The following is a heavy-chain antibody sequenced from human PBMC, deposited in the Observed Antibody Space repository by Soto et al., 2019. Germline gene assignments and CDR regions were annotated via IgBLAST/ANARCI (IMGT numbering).Heavy chain of an antibody. J-gene: IGHJ6*02. Sequence: ASVKVSCKASGYTFTSYDINWVRQATGQGLEWMGWMNPNSGNTGYAQKFQGRVTMTRNTSISTAYMELSSLRSEGTAVYYCARGSSGSYYDYYYGMDVWGQGTTVTVSS. CDR3: ARGSSGSYYDYYYGMDV. CDR2: MNPNSGNT. V-gene: IGHV1-8*01. D-gene: IGHD1-26*01. CDR1: GYTFTSYD.